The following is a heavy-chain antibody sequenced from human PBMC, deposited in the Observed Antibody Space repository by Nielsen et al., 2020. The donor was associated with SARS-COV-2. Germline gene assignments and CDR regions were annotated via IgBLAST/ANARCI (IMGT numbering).Heavy chain of an antibody. J-gene: IGHJ3*02. V-gene: IGHV4-39*07. CDR3: ARVVYSSGWKDAFDI. CDR2: INHSGST. D-gene: IGHD6-19*01. Sequence: SETLSLTCTVSGGSISSGGYYWSWIRQPPGKGLEWIGEINHSGSTNYNPSLKSRVTISVDTSKNQFSLKLSSVTAADTAVYYCARVVYSSGWKDAFDIWGQGTMVTVSS. CDR1: GGSISSGGYY.